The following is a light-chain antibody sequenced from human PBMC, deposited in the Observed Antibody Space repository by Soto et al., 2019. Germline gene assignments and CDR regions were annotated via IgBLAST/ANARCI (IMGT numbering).Light chain of an antibody. J-gene: IGKJ1*01. CDR2: KAS. Sequence: DIQMTQSPSTLSGYVGDRVTITCRASQTISSWLAWYQQKPGKAPKLLIYKASTLKSGVPSRFSGSGSGTEFTLTISSLQPDDFATYYCQHYNSYSEAFGPGTKVELK. CDR3: QHYNSYSEA. CDR1: QTISSW. V-gene: IGKV1-5*03.